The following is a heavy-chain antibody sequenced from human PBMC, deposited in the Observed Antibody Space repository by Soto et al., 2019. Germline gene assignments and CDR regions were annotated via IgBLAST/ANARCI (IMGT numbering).Heavy chain of an antibody. J-gene: IGHJ3*02. V-gene: IGHV3-30-3*01. CDR1: EFTFRSYA. CDR2: ISYDGSNE. Sequence: QVQLVESGGGVVQPGRSLRLSCAASEFTFRSYAMHWVRQAAGKGLEWVAVISYDGSNEYYADFVKGRFTSFRNNSKNTLYVQVSSLRDENMAVYYCARPRPYCGGDGYDAFYIKGRGTKVTVST. D-gene: IGHD2-21*02. CDR3: ARPRPYCGGDGYDAFYI.